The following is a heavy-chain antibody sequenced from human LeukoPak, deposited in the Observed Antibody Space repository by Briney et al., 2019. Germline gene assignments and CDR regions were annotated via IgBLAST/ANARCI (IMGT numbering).Heavy chain of an antibody. CDR3: ARGPFNYDYVWGSYRSDWFDP. V-gene: IGHV1-3*03. J-gene: IGHJ5*02. CDR2: INAGNGNT. Sequence: ASVKVSCKASGYTFTSYGISWVRQAPGQRLEWMGWINAGNGNTKYSQEFQGRVTITRDTSASTAYMELSSLRSEDMAVYYCARGPFNYDYVWGSYRSDWFDPWGQGTLVTVSS. CDR1: GYTFTSYG. D-gene: IGHD3-16*02.